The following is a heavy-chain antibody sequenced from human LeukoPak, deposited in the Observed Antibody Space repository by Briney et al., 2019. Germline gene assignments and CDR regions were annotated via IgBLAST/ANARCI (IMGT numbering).Heavy chain of an antibody. J-gene: IGHJ4*02. D-gene: IGHD1-14*01. Sequence: SETLSLTCTVSGGSISSYYWTWLGQPPGKGLELIGYIHYNGGTNYNPSLKSRVTLSVDTSKNQISLKLSSVTAADTAVYFCARGTAAASGSSDYWGQGTRVTVSS. CDR3: ARGTAAASGSSDY. CDR1: GGSISSYY. CDR2: IHYNGGT. V-gene: IGHV4-59*08.